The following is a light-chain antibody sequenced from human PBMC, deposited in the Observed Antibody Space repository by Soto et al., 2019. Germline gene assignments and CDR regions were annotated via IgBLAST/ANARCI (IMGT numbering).Light chain of an antibody. J-gene: IGKJ4*01. V-gene: IGKV3D-20*02. CDR3: QQRSNWPLT. CDR2: GAS. Sequence: EILLTQNPGTLSLSPGERATLSCRASQSVSSSYLAWYQQKPGQAPRLLIYGASSRATGIPDRFSGSGSGTDFTLTISRLEPEDFAVYYCQQRSNWPLTFGGGTKVDNK. CDR1: QSVSSSY.